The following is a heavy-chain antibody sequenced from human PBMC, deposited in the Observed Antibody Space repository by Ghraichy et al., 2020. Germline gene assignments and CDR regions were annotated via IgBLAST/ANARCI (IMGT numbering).Heavy chain of an antibody. CDR2: IIPIFGTA. CDR1: GGTFSSYA. Sequence: SVKVSCKASGGTFSSYAISWERQAPGQGLEWMGGIIPIFGTANYAQKFQGRVTITADESTSTAYMELSSLRSEDTAVYYCARHPLTARYYYYYYMDVWGKGTTVTVSS. J-gene: IGHJ6*03. CDR3: ARHPLTARYYYYYYMDV. V-gene: IGHV1-69*13.